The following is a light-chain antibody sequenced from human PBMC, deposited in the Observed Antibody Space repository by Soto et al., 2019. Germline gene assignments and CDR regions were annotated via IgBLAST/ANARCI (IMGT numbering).Light chain of an antibody. V-gene: IGLV2-23*01. Sequence: QSVLTQPASVSGSPGQSITISCTGTSSDVGRYNLVSWYQQYPGKAPKLMIYKGSQRPSGVSNRFSGSKSGNTASLTISGLQAEDEADYYCCSYADSNTWVFGGGTKVTVL. CDR1: SSDVGRYNL. J-gene: IGLJ3*02. CDR2: KGS. CDR3: CSYADSNTWV.